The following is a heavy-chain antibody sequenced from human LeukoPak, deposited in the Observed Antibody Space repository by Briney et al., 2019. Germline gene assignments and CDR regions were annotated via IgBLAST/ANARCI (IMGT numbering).Heavy chain of an antibody. V-gene: IGHV4-59*08. CDR1: GGPISNYY. CDR2: IYSTGST. J-gene: IGHJ4*02. CDR3: ARHRPEGSYPLDS. Sequence: SETLSLTCTVSGGPISNYYWSWLRQPPGKGLEWIGHIYSTGSTTYSPSPKSRVIMSADTSKNQFSLKVTSVTAADTAVYYCARHRPEGSYPLDSWGQGALVTVSS.